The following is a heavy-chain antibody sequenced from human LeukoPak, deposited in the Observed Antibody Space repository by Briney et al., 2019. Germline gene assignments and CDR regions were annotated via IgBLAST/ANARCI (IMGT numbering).Heavy chain of an antibody. V-gene: IGHV3-74*01. CDR1: GFTFSTYF. J-gene: IGHJ4*02. CDR2: INSDGSTT. CDR3: ARGVHYGSDY. D-gene: IGHD4-17*01. Sequence: GGSLRLSCAASGFTFSTYFMHWVRQAPGKGLVWVSRINSDGSTTSLADSVKGRFTISRDNAKNTLYLQMDSLRAEDTAVYFCARGVHYGSDYWGRGTLVTVSS.